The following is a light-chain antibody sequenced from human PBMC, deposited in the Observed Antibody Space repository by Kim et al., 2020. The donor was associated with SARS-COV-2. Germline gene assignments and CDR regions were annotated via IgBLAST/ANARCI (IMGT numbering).Light chain of an antibody. Sequence: SVSPGQTASITCSGDKLGGNYACWYQHKPGQSPVLLIYEDSKRPSGIPERFSGSMSGNTATLTISGTQAMDEADYYCQAWDTTSVLFGGGTQLTVL. CDR3: QAWDTTSVL. J-gene: IGLJ3*02. V-gene: IGLV3-1*01. CDR1: KLGGNY. CDR2: EDS.